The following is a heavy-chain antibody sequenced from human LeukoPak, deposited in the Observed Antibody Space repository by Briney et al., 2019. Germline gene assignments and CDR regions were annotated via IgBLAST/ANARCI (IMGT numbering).Heavy chain of an antibody. CDR2: INHSGST. D-gene: IGHD1-26*01. CDR3: ARRPDSGSYKNFDY. J-gene: IGHJ4*02. Sequence: PSETLSLTCAVYGGSFSGYYWSWIRQPPGKGLEWIGEINHSGSTNYNPSLKSRVTISVDTSKNQFSLKLSSVTAADTAVYYCARRPDSGSYKNFDYWGQGTLVTVSS. CDR1: GGSFSGYY. V-gene: IGHV4-34*01.